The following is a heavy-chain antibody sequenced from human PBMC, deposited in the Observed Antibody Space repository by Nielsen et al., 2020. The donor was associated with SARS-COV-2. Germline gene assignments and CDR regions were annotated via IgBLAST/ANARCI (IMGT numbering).Heavy chain of an antibody. Sequence: GESLKISCAASGFTFSNAWMSWVRQAPGKGLEWVGRIKSKTDGGTTDYAAPVKGRFTISRDDSKNTLYLQMNSLKTEDTAVYYCTTDFGSSWYLGGVDYWGQGTLFTVSA. CDR2: IKSKTDGGTT. V-gene: IGHV3-15*01. CDR1: GFTFSNAW. J-gene: IGHJ4*02. D-gene: IGHD6-13*01. CDR3: TTDFGSSWYLGGVDY.